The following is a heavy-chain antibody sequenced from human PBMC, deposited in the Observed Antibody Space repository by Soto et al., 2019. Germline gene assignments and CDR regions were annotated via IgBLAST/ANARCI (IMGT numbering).Heavy chain of an antibody. Sequence: WASVKVSCKASGCTFTGYYMHWVRQAPGQGLEWMGWINPNSGGTNYAQKFQGRVTMTRDTSISTAYMELSRLRSDDTAVYYCARGVPKGVIIPSADWYFDYWGQGTLVTVSS. CDR1: GCTFTGYY. CDR2: INPNSGGT. CDR3: ARGVPKGVIIPSADWYFDY. V-gene: IGHV1-2*02. J-gene: IGHJ4*02. D-gene: IGHD3-10*01.